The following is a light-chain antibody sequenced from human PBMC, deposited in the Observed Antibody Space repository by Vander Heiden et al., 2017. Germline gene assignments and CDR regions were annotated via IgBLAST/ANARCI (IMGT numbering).Light chain of an antibody. V-gene: IGKV3-20*01. Sequence: EIVLTQSPRTLSLSPGERASLSCRASQSVGSSYLAWYQQKPGQSPRLLIYGASSRATGIPDRFSGSGSGTDFTLTISRLEPEDFAVYYCQQYGSSRFTFGPGTKVDIK. CDR1: QSVGSSY. CDR2: GAS. CDR3: QQYGSSRFT. J-gene: IGKJ3*01.